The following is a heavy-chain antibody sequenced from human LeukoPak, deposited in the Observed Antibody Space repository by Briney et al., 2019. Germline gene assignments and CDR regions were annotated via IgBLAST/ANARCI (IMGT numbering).Heavy chain of an antibody. V-gene: IGHV3-23*01. J-gene: IGHJ3*02. Sequence: PGGFLKLSCAASGIIVSNNYMSWVRQAPGKGLEWVSAINGPGVTTHYADSVKGRFTISRDNSKNTLYLQMNSLRVEDTAIYYCAKRELGLGGSYYSDAFDIWGQGTMVTVSS. CDR3: AKRELGLGGSYYSDAFDI. CDR2: INGPGVTT. CDR1: GIIVSNNY. D-gene: IGHD1-26*01.